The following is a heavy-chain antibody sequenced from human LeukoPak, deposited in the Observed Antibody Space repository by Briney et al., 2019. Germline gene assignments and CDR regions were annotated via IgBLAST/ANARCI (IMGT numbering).Heavy chain of an antibody. CDR1: GYSFTSYW. D-gene: IGHD2-15*01. V-gene: IGHV5-10-1*01. Sequence: GESLKISCKCSGYSFTSYWISWVRQMPGKGLEWMGRIDPSDSYTNYSPSFQGHVTISADKSISTAYLQWSSLKASDTAMYYCARQYCSGGSCYPNWFDPWGQGTLVTVSS. J-gene: IGHJ5*02. CDR3: ARQYCSGGSCYPNWFDP. CDR2: IDPSDSYT.